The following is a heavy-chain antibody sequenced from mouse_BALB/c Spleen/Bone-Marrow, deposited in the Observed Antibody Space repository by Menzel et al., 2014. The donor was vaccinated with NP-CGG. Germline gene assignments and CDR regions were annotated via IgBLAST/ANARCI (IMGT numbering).Heavy chain of an antibody. Sequence: QVQLQQPGAELVRPGSSVKISCKASGYVSTDYWMNWLRQRPGQGLEWIGQIFPVNADTNYKANFKDKVTLTADKSSTTAYMQLNSLTSEDSAVYFCARFATGSFAYWGQGTLVTVSA. J-gene: IGHJ3*01. CDR3: ARFATGSFAY. D-gene: IGHD1-1*01. CDR1: GYVSTDYW. CDR2: IFPVNADT. V-gene: IGHV1-80*01.